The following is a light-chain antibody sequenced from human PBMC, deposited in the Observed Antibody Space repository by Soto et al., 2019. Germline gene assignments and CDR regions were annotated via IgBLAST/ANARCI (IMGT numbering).Light chain of an antibody. Sequence: QSVLTQPASVSGSPGQSITISCTGTSSDIGAYNYVSWYQQHPGKAPKLLIYDVNYRPSGVSNRLSGSKSGNTASLTISGLQAEDEADYYCSSYAISSAYVFGTGNKATVL. V-gene: IGLV2-14*01. J-gene: IGLJ1*01. CDR1: SSDIGAYNY. CDR3: SSYAISSAYV. CDR2: DVN.